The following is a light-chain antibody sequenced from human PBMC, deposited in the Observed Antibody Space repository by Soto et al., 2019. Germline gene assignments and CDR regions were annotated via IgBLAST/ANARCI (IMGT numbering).Light chain of an antibody. CDR2: DVS. CDR3: CSYAGSYTLYV. V-gene: IGLV2-11*01. J-gene: IGLJ1*01. Sequence: QSALTQPRSVSGSPGQSVTISCTGTSSDVGGYNYVSWYQQHPGKAPKLMIYDVSKRPSGVPDRFSGSKSGNTASLTISGLQAEDEADYYCCSYAGSYTLYVFGTGIKLTVL. CDR1: SSDVGGYNY.